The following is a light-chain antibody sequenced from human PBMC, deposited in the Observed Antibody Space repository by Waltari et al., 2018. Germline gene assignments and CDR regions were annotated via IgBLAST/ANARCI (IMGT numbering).Light chain of an antibody. CDR2: WAS. CDR1: RNLVYSPNNEDF. V-gene: IGKV4-1*01. J-gene: IGKJ2*01. CDR3: QQYYDTPYT. Sequence: DIVMTQSPDSLVVSLGERATINCKSSRNLVYSPNNEDFLPWYQQKPGQPPKLLIYWASTRESGVPDRFTGSGSGTDFSLTISSLQAEDVAVYYCQQYYDTPYTFGQGTKLEIK.